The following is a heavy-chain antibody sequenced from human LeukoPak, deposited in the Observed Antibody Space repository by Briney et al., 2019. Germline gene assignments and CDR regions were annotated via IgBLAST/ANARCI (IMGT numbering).Heavy chain of an antibody. CDR2: ISYDGSNK. V-gene: IGHV3-30*18. D-gene: IGHD2-2*02. J-gene: IGHJ4*02. CDR1: GFTFSSNG. CDR3: AKGGRETYCSSTSCYSALGFDY. Sequence: GGSLRLSCAASGFTFSSNGMHWVRQAPGKGLEWVAVISYDGSNKYYADSVKGRFTISRDNSKNTLYLQMNSLRAEDTAVHYCAKGGRETYCSSTSCYSALGFDYWGQGTLVTVSS.